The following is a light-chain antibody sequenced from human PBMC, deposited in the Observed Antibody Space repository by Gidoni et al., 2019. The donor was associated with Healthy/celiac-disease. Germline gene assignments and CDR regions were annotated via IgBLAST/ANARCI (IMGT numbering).Light chain of an antibody. J-gene: IGKJ4*01. CDR3: QQYNNWPQT. V-gene: IGKV3-15*01. CDR2: GAS. Sequence: DIVMTQSPATLSVSPGERATLSCRASQSVSSNLAWYQQKPGQAPMLLIYGASTRATGIPARFSGSGSGTEFTLTISSLQSEDFAVYYCQQYNNWPQTFGGGTKVEIK. CDR1: QSVSSN.